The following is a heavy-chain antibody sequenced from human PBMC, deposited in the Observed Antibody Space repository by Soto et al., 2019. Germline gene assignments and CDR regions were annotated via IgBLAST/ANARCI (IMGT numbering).Heavy chain of an antibody. CDR2: MNPNSGNT. D-gene: IGHD1-7*01. CDR1: GYTFTSYD. CDR3: ARAPFDNWNYRYYYYGMDV. Sequence: ASVKVSCKASGYTFTSYDINWVRQATGQGLEWMGWMNPNSGNTGYAQKFQGRVTMTRNTSISTAYMELSSLRSEDTAVYYCARAPFDNWNYRYYYYGMDVWGQGTTVTVSS. J-gene: IGHJ6*02. V-gene: IGHV1-8*01.